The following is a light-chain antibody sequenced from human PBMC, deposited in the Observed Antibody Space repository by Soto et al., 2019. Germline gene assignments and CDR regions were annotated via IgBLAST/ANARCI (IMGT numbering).Light chain of an antibody. V-gene: IGKV1-5*01. CDR2: DAS. CDR3: QHYNRYSFT. J-gene: IGKJ2*01. Sequence: DIQMTQSPSTLSASVGDRVIISCRASQSINNRLAWYQQKPGKAPNLLIYDASTLKSGVPSRFRGSGSGTQFTLTISSLQPDDFATYYCQHYNRYSFTFGQGTKVDI. CDR1: QSINNR.